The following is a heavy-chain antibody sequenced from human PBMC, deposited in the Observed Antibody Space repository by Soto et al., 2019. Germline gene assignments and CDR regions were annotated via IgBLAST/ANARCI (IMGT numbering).Heavy chain of an antibody. CDR2: ISGCGGST. Sequence: LRLSCAASGFTFSSYAMSWVRQAPGKGLEWVSAISGCGGSTYYADSVKGRFTISRDNSKNTLYLQMNSLRAEDTAVYYCANVRYFDWLLAPGAFDIWGQGTMVTVSS. CDR3: ANVRYFDWLLAPGAFDI. V-gene: IGHV3-23*01. D-gene: IGHD3-9*01. CDR1: GFTFSSYA. J-gene: IGHJ3*02.